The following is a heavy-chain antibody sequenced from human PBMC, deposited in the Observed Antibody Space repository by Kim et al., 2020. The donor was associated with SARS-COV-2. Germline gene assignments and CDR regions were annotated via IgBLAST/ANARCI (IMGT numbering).Heavy chain of an antibody. J-gene: IGHJ4*02. CDR2: INTNNGGT. CDR1: GYTFTDSY. CDR3: TRGPWIVSTTLFDS. D-gene: IGHD5-12*01. Sequence: ASVKVSCKASGYTFTDSYIHWMRKAPGQGLEWMAWINTNNGGTKYAQKIQDRVTVTRDTSISTVFMELSSLRSDDTAVYYCTRGPWIVSTTLFDSWGQGT. V-gene: IGHV1-2*02.